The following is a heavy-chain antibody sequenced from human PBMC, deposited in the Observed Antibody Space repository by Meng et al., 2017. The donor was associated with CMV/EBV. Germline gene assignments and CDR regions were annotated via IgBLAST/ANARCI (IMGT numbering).Heavy chain of an antibody. D-gene: IGHD5-18*01. Sequence: GAGYTFTGYYMHWVRQAPGQGLGWMGWINPNGGGTNYAQKFQSRVTMTRDTSISTAYMELSRLRSDDTAVYYCARGYSYGYPWFDPWGQGTLVTVSS. CDR3: ARGYSYGYPWFDP. CDR2: INPNGGGT. J-gene: IGHJ5*02. V-gene: IGHV1-2*02. CDR1: GYTFTGYY.